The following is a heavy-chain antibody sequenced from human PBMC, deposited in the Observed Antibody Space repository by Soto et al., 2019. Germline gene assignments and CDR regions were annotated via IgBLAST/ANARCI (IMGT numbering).Heavy chain of an antibody. D-gene: IGHD2-2*01. Sequence: SLRRSCAASGFTFDYYAMHWVRQAPGKGLEWVSGISWNSGSIGYADSVKGRFTISRDNAKNSLYLQMNSLRAEDTALYYCATGYCSSTSCPDDAFDIWGQGTMVTVSS. J-gene: IGHJ3*02. CDR2: ISWNSGSI. CDR3: ATGYCSSTSCPDDAFDI. CDR1: GFTFDYYA. V-gene: IGHV3-9*01.